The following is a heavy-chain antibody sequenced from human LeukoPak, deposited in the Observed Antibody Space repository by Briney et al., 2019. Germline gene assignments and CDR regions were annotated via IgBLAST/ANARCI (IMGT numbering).Heavy chain of an antibody. V-gene: IGHV4-4*09. CDR1: GGSSSPYY. CDR3: VRPGQSSWWVYFNY. D-gene: IGHD2-8*01. J-gene: IGHJ4*02. Sequence: SETLSLTCTVSGGSSSPYYWTWIRQPPGKGLEWIGYIHTSGSTYYNPSLKSRVTMSVDTSKHQFSLRLSSVTAADTAVYYCVRPGQSSWWVYFNYWGQGTVVTVSS. CDR2: IHTSGST.